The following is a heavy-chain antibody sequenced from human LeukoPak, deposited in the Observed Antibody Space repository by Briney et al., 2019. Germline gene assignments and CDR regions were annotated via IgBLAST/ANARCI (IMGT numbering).Heavy chain of an antibody. CDR1: GGSFSGYY. V-gene: IGHV4-34*01. CDR2: IDHSGST. J-gene: IGHJ4*02. D-gene: IGHD6-13*01. Sequence: PSETLPLTCAVYGGSFSGYYWSWIRQPPGKGLEWIGEIDHSGSTNYNPSLKSRVTISVDTSKNQFSLKLSSVTAADTAVYYCARGLWLAAAWAYWGQGTLVTVSS. CDR3: ARGLWLAAAWAY.